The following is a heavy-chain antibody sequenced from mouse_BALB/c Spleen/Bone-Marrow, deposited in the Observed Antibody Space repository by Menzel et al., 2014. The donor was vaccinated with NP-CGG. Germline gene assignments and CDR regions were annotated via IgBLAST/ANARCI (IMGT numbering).Heavy chain of an antibody. Sequence: QLQQSGAELARPGASVKLSCKASGYTFTSYWMQWVKQRPGQGLEWIGAIYPGDGDTRYTQKFKGKATLTADKSSSTAYMQLSSLASEDSAVYYCARSGNYWYFDVWGAGTTVTVSS. D-gene: IGHD2-1*01. V-gene: IGHV1-87*01. CDR2: IYPGDGDT. J-gene: IGHJ1*01. CDR3: ARSGNYWYFDV. CDR1: GYTFTSYW.